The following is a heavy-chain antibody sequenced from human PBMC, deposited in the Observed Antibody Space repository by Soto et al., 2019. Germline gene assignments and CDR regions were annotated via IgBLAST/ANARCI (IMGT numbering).Heavy chain of an antibody. V-gene: IGHV4-34*01. J-gene: IGHJ5*02. CDR1: GGSFSGYY. Sequence: QVQLQQWGAGLLKPSETLSLTCAVYGGSFSGYYWNWIRQPPGRGLEWIGEINDRGSTNYNPSLKSRVTISLDTSKSQFSLRVNSVTAADTAVYYCARLEVWFEPWGQGTLVTVSS. CDR3: ARLEVWFEP. CDR2: INDRGST.